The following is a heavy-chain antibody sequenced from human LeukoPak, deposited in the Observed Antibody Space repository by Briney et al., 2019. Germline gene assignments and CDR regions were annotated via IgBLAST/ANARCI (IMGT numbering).Heavy chain of an antibody. CDR2: INGDGSSI. Sequence: GGSLRLSCAASGLTLSYYWMHWVRQAPGKGLGWVSRINGDGSSIRYADSVKGRFTISRDNAKNTLYLQINSLRAEDTAVYYCASALMGVEDYWGQGTLVTVSS. CDR1: GLTLSYYW. J-gene: IGHJ4*02. V-gene: IGHV3-74*01. CDR3: ASALMGVEDY. D-gene: IGHD2-8*01.